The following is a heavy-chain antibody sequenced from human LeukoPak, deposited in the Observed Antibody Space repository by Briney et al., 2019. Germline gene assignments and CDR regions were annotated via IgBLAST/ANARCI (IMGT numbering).Heavy chain of an antibody. V-gene: IGHV1-69*13. CDR1: GGTFSSYA. Sequence: ASVKVSCKASGGTFSSYAIGWVRQAPGQGLEWMGGIIPIFGTANYAQKFQGRVTITADESTSTAYMELSSLRSEDTAVYYCASPAGKSAGTTFDYWGQGTLVTVSS. D-gene: IGHD1-7*01. CDR2: IIPIFGTA. J-gene: IGHJ4*02. CDR3: ASPAGKSAGTTFDY.